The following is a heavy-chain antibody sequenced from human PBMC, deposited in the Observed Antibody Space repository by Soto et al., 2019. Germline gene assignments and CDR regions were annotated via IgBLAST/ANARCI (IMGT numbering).Heavy chain of an antibody. CDR2: INAGNGNT. Sequence: ASVKVSCKASGYTFTSYAMHWVRQAPGQRLEWMGWINAGNGNTKYSQKFQGRVTITRDTSASTAYMELSSLRSEDTAVYYCAREEIVGANIDYWGQGTLVTVSS. D-gene: IGHD1-26*01. V-gene: IGHV1-3*01. CDR3: AREEIVGANIDY. J-gene: IGHJ4*02. CDR1: GYTFTSYA.